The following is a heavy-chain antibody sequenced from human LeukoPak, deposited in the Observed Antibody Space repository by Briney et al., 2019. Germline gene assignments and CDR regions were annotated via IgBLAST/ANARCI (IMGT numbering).Heavy chain of an antibody. V-gene: IGHV1-46*01. Sequence: ASVKVSCKASGYTFTGYYMHWVRQAPGQGLEWMGIINPSGGSTSYAQKFQGRVTMTRDTSTSTVYMELSSLRSEDTAVYYCARSGYYDSSGYYDQYNWFDPWGQGTLVTVSS. J-gene: IGHJ5*02. CDR2: INPSGGST. D-gene: IGHD3-22*01. CDR3: ARSGYYDSSGYYDQYNWFDP. CDR1: GYTFTGYY.